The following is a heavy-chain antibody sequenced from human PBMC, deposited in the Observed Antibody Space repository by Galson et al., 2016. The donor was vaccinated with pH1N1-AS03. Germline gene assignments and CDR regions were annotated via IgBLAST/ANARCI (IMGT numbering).Heavy chain of an antibody. Sequence: SLRLSCAASGFVFKDYFLSWIRQTPGKGLEWVSFTSGGGSVKSYADSVKGRFTISRDNDKNSVYLQMDRLTVDDTAVYHCARIAEDFWSGYSHDHWGQGIQVTVST. CDR3: ARIAEDFWSGYSHDH. CDR2: TSGGGSVK. D-gene: IGHD3-3*01. J-gene: IGHJ4*02. V-gene: IGHV3-11*01. CDR1: GFVFKDYF.